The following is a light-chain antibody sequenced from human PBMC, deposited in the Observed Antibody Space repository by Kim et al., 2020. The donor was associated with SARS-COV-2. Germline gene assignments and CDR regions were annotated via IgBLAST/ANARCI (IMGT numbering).Light chain of an antibody. J-gene: IGKJ1*01. CDR3: QKYDSAPWT. CDR2: GAS. Sequence: DIQMAQSPSSLSASVGDRVTITCRASQGISHSLAWYRQKPGKVPMLLIYGASTLQSGVPSRFSGSGSVTDFTLTISSLQPEDAATYYCQKYDSAPWTFGQGTTVDIK. CDR1: QGISHS. V-gene: IGKV1-27*01.